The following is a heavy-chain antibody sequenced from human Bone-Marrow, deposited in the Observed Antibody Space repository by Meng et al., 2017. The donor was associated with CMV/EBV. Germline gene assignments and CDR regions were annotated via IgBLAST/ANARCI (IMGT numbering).Heavy chain of an antibody. CDR2: YSGST. V-gene: IGHV4-34*01. J-gene: IGHJ4*02. CDR1: GGSFSGYY. D-gene: IGHD1-26*01. Sequence: ESLKISCAVYGGSFSGYYWSWIRQPPGKGLEWIGYSGSTYHNPSLKSRVTISIDTSKNQFSLNLTSVTAADTAVYFCARGRGGTYTPLDNWGQGTLVTVSS. CDR3: ARGRGGTYTPLDN.